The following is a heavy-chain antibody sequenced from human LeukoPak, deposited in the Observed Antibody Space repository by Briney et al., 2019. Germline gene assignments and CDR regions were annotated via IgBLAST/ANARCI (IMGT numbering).Heavy chain of an antibody. CDR1: GFTFSSYE. V-gene: IGHV3-74*01. Sequence: PGGSLRLSCAASGFTFSSYEINWVRQVLGKGLVWVSRINSDGSSISYADSVKARFTISRDNAKNTLYLQMNSQRAEDTAVYYCASSDWYAAFDIWGQGTMVTVSS. CDR3: ASSDWYAAFDI. J-gene: IGHJ3*02. CDR2: INSDGSSI. D-gene: IGHD3-9*01.